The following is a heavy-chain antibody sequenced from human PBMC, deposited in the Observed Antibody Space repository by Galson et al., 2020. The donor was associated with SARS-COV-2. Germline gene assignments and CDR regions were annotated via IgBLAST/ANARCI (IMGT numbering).Heavy chain of an antibody. D-gene: IGHD6-19*01. V-gene: IGHV4-39*01. CDR3: ARYSSGWFRNFDY. Sequence: SETLSLTCTVSGVSISSSSYYWGWIRQPPGKGLEWIGSIYYSGSTYYNPSLKSRVTISVDTSKNQFSLKLSSVTAADTAVYYCARYSSGWFRNFDYWGQGTLVTVSS. CDR2: IYYSGST. CDR1: GVSISSSSYY. J-gene: IGHJ4*02.